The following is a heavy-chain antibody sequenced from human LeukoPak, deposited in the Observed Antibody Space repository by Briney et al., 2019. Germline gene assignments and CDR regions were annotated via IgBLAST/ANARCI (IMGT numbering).Heavy chain of an antibody. J-gene: IGHJ6*03. CDR1: GGSISSYY. Sequence: SETLSLTCTVSGGSISSYYWSWIRQPPGKGLEWIGYIYYSWSTNYNPSLKSRVTISVDTSKNQFSLKLSSVTAADTAVYYCARGLYYYYYMDVWGKGTTVTVSS. CDR2: IYYSWST. V-gene: IGHV4-59*01. CDR3: ARGLYYYYYMDV. D-gene: IGHD3-16*01.